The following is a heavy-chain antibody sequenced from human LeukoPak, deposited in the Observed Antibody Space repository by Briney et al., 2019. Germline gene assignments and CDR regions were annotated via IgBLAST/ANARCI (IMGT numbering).Heavy chain of an antibody. V-gene: IGHV3-30*02. Sequence: GGSLRLSCAASGFTFSSYGMHWVRQAPGKGLEWVAFIRYDGSNKYYADSVKGRFTISRDNSKNTLYLQMNSLRAEDTAVYYCAKRGLVGATSPSPFDYWGQGALVTISS. D-gene: IGHD1-26*01. J-gene: IGHJ4*02. CDR3: AKRGLVGATSPSPFDY. CDR2: IRYDGSNK. CDR1: GFTFSSYG.